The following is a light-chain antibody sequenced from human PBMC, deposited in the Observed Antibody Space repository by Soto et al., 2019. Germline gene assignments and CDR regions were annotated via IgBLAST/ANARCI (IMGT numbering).Light chain of an antibody. J-gene: IGKJ5*01. V-gene: IGKV3-11*01. CDR2: AAS. CDR1: QSVSNY. Sequence: EIVLTQSPATLSLSPGEGVTLSCRDSQSVSNYLAWYQQKPGQAPRLLXSAASNRANGIPDRFSGSGSGTDLTLTISSLEPEDFGVFDCQQRFDWPKITFGQGTRLEIK. CDR3: QQRFDWPKIT.